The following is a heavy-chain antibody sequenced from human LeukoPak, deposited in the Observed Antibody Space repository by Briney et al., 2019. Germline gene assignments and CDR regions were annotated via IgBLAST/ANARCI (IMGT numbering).Heavy chain of an antibody. D-gene: IGHD2-2*01. CDR1: GYTFTGYY. CDR3: ARTWGNCSSTSCRDAFDI. J-gene: IGHJ3*02. CDR2: INPNSGGT. V-gene: IGHV1-2*02. Sequence: ASVKVSCKASGYTFTGYYMHWVRQAPGQGLEWMGWINPNSGGTNYAQKFQGRVTMTRDTSISTAYMELSRLRSDETAVYYCARTWGNCSSTSCRDAFDIWGQGTMVTVSS.